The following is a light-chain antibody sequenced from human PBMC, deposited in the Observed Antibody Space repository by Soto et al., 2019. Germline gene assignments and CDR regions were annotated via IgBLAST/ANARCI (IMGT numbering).Light chain of an antibody. Sequence: EIVLTQSPGTVSLSPGESATLSCRASQSISRSDLAWYQHRPGQSPRLLIYATSSRATGIPDRFTGGGAGTGFTLTISRLEPEESAVYYCQQYGSAPTFGGGTKGEIK. J-gene: IGKJ4*01. CDR3: QQYGSAPT. CDR1: QSISRSD. CDR2: ATS. V-gene: IGKV3-20*01.